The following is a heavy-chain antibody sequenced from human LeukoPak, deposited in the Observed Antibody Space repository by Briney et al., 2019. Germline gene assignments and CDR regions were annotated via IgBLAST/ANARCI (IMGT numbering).Heavy chain of an antibody. Sequence: SETLSLTCAVYGGSFSGYCWSWIRQPPGKGLEWIGEINHSGSTNYNPSLKSRVTISVDTSKNQFSLKLSSVTAADTAVYYCARLPLRITMVRGVISFDYWGQGTLVTVSS. V-gene: IGHV4-34*01. CDR3: ARLPLRITMVRGVISFDY. CDR2: INHSGST. CDR1: GGSFSGYC. D-gene: IGHD3-10*01. J-gene: IGHJ4*02.